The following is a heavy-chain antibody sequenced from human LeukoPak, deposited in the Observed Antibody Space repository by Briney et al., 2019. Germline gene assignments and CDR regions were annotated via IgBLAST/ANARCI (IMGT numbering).Heavy chain of an antibody. V-gene: IGHV3-30*19. D-gene: IGHD6-13*01. CDR2: IWYHGSNK. CDR1: RFTFFS. CDR3: ARDRFGSSWFEFNY. J-gene: IGHJ4*02. Sequence: GGSLRLSCAASRFTFFSMHWVRQAPGKGLEWVAVIWYHGSNKYYADSVKGRFTISRDNSKNTLYLQMNSLRAEDTAVYYRARDRFGSSWFEFNYWGQGTLVTVSS.